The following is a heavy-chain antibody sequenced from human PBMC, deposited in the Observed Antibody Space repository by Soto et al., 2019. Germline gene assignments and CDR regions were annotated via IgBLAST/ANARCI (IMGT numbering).Heavy chain of an antibody. CDR2: MNPNSGNT. CDR1: GYTFTSYD. V-gene: IGHV1-8*01. J-gene: IGHJ3*02. Sequence: ASVKVSCKASGYTFTSYDINWVRQATGQGLEWMGWMNPNSGNTGYAQKFQGRVTMTRNTSISTAYMELSSLRSEDTAVYYCARSHCSGGSCYLGAFDIWGQGTMVTVSS. CDR3: ARSHCSGGSCYLGAFDI. D-gene: IGHD2-15*01.